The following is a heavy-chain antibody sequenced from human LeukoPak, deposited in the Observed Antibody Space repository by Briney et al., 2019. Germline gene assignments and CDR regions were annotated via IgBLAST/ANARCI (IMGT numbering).Heavy chain of an antibody. D-gene: IGHD3-22*01. CDR3: ARDGITMIVSDDRYFDL. CDR1: DFPFISFL. J-gene: IGHJ2*01. V-gene: IGHV3-30-3*01. Sequence: WGPLSFSCEAPDFPFISFLMPGFRRAPARGRGGGEVISYDGSNKYYADSVKGRFTISRDNSKNTLYLQMNSLRAEDTAVYYCARDGITMIVSDDRYFDLWGRGTLVTVSS. CDR2: ISYDGSNK.